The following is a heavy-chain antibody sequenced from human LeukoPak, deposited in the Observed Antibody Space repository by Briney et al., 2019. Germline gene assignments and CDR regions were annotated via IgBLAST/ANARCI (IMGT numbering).Heavy chain of an antibody. CDR3: ARGVSYDSSGYYMFFDY. CDR1: GGSFSGYY. D-gene: IGHD3-22*01. Sequence: PSETLSLTCAVYGGSFSGYYWSWIRQPPGKGLEWIGEINHSGSTNYNPSLKSRVTISVDTSKNQFSLKLSSVTAADTAVYYCARGVSYDSSGYYMFFDYRGQGTLVTVSS. J-gene: IGHJ4*02. CDR2: INHSGST. V-gene: IGHV4-34*01.